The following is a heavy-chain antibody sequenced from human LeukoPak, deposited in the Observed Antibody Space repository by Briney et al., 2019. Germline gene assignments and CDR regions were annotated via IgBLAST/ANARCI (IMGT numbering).Heavy chain of an antibody. J-gene: IGHJ6*02. CDR3: ARGGSRQNFYYYGLDV. V-gene: IGHV4-59*01. Sequence: PSETLSLICTVSGGSINSFFWNWIRQTPGKGLEWIGYISFSGITNYNPSLQSRVSISVDTSKNEFSLRLSSVTAADAAVYYCARGGSRQNFYYYGLDVWGQGTTVTVSS. D-gene: IGHD6-25*01. CDR2: ISFSGIT. CDR1: GGSINSFF.